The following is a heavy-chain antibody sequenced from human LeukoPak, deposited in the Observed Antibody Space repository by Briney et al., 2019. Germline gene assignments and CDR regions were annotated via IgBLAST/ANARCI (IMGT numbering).Heavy chain of an antibody. CDR2: INTNTGNP. CDR3: ARRGYSYAVGYYFMDV. CDR1: GYTFTTYV. Sequence: GASVKVSCKASGYTFTTYVMNWVRQAPGQGLEWTGWINTNTGNPTYAQGFTGRFVFSLDTSVSTAYLQISSLKAEDTAVYYCARRGYSYAVGYYFMDVWGKGTTVTVSS. V-gene: IGHV7-4-1*02. J-gene: IGHJ6*03. D-gene: IGHD5-18*01.